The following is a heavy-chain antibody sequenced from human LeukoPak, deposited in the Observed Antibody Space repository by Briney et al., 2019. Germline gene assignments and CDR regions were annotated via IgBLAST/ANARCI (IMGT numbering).Heavy chain of an antibody. CDR2: IYYSGST. CDR3: ARALTARYSSSWYTLDY. V-gene: IGHV4-59*01. J-gene: IGHJ4*02. D-gene: IGHD6-13*01. CDR1: GGSISGYY. Sequence: SETLSLTCTVSGGSISGYYWSWIRQPPGKGLEWIGYIYYSGSTNYNPSLKSRVTISVDTSKNQFSLKLSSVTAADTAVYYCARALTARYSSSWYTLDYWGQGTLVTVSS.